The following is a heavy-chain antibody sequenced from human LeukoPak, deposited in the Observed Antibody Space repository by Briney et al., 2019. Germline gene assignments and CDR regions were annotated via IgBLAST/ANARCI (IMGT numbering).Heavy chain of an antibody. CDR3: GREVPGGTTSLDC. J-gene: IGHJ4*02. V-gene: IGHV3-7*04. CDR1: GFTFSSYW. CDR2: IKEDGSDK. D-gene: IGHD1-7*01. Sequence: GGSRRLSCAASGFTFSSYWMSWIRQAPGKGLEWVANIKEDGSDKNYVDSVRGRFTISRDNAKNALYLQMNSLRAEDTAVYYCGREVPGGTTSLDCWGQGTVVTVSP.